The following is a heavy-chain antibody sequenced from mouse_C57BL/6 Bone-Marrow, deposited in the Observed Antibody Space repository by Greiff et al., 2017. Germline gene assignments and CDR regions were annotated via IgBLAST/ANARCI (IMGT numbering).Heavy chain of an antibody. V-gene: IGHV1-7*01. CDR3: ERSAVLAPFYAMDC. D-gene: IGHD1-1*01. Sequence: VQLQQSGAELAKPGASVKLSCKASGYTFTSYWMHWVKQRPGQGLEWIGYINPSSGYPKSNQKFKDKATLTADKSSSTAYMQLSSLRYEDSAVYYCERSAVLAPFYAMDCRGQGTSVTVSS. CDR2: INPSSGYP. J-gene: IGHJ4*01. CDR1: GYTFTSYW.